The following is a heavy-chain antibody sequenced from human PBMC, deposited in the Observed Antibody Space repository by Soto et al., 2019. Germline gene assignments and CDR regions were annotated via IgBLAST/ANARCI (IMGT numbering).Heavy chain of an antibody. CDR2: IIPIFGTA. Sequence: QVQLVQSGAEVKKPGSSVKVSCKASGGTFSSYAISWVRQAPGQGLEWMGGIIPIFGTANYAQKFQGRVTITADESTSTAYMELSSLRSEDTALYYCARDYGSGSYYNALYYYYGMDVWGQGTTGTVSS. CDR3: ARDYGSGSYYNALYYYYGMDV. V-gene: IGHV1-69*01. D-gene: IGHD3-10*01. J-gene: IGHJ6*02. CDR1: GGTFSSYA.